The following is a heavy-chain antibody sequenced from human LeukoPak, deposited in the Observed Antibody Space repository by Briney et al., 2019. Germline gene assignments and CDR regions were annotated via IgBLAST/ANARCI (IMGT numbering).Heavy chain of an antibody. CDR3: ARGGGQGVCYYDY. CDR1: GFTFSDYY. Sequence: LRLSCAASGFTFSDYYMSWIRQHPGKGLEWIGYIYYSGSTYYNPSLKSRVTISVDTSKNQFSLKLSSVTAADTAVYYCARGGGQGVCYYDYWGQGTLVTVSS. D-gene: IGHD2-8*01. V-gene: IGHV4-31*02. CDR2: IYYSGST. J-gene: IGHJ4*02.